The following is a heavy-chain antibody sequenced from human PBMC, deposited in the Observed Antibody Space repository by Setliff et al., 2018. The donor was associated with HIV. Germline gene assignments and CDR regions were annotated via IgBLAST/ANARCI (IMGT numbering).Heavy chain of an antibody. D-gene: IGHD4-17*01. CDR3: AREGSEAVDYEANWFDP. Sequence: SETLSLTCSVSGGSIRSYSWSWIRQPAGKDLEWIGRVSGSGTTNYNASLKSRVTMSVDTSKNHFSLKLSSVTAADTARYYCAREGSEAVDYEANWFDPWGQGTLVTVSS. J-gene: IGHJ5*02. CDR1: GGSIRSYS. V-gene: IGHV4-4*07. CDR2: VSGSGTT.